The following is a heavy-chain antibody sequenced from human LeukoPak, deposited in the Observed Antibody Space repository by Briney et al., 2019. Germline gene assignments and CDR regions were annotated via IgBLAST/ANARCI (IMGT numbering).Heavy chain of an antibody. J-gene: IGHJ4*02. CDR3: ARDGAVAGTSGFDY. CDR2: IIPILGIA. D-gene: IGHD6-19*01. Sequence: SVKVSCKAPGGTFSSYAISWVRQAPGQGLEWMGRIIPILGIANYAQKFQGRVTITADESTSTAYMELSSLRSEDTAVYYCARDGAVAGTSGFDYWGQGTLVTVSS. V-gene: IGHV1-69*04. CDR1: GGTFSSYA.